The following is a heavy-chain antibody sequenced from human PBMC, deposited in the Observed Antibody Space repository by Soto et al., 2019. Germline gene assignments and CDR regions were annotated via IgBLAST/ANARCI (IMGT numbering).Heavy chain of an antibody. CDR3: AKAYSNMGALYGMDV. D-gene: IGHD4-4*01. J-gene: IGHJ6*02. CDR1: GYTFTSYA. Sequence: QVQLVQSGAEVKKPGASVKVSCKASGYTFTSYAMHWVRQAPGKGLEWVAVISYDGSNKYYADSVKGRFTISRDNSKNTLYLQMNSLRAEDTAVYYCAKAYSNMGALYGMDVWGQGTTVTVSS. CDR2: ISYDGSNK. V-gene: IGHV3-30*04.